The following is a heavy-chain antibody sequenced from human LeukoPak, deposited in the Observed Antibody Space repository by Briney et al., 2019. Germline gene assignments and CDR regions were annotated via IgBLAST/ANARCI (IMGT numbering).Heavy chain of an antibody. J-gene: IGHJ4*02. Sequence: GGPLRLSCAASGFTFDDYGMSWVRQTAGKRLEWVSGINWNGANTDYADSVKGRFTISRDNAKNSLYLQMNSLRAEDTALYYCARGFDGNFDYWGQGTLVTVSP. CDR3: ARGFDGNFDY. V-gene: IGHV3-20*04. CDR1: GFTFDDYG. CDR2: INWNGANT. D-gene: IGHD3-9*01.